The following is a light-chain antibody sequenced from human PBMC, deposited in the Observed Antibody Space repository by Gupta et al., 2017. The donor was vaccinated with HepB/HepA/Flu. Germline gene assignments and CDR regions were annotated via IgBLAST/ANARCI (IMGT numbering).Light chain of an antibody. V-gene: IGKV2-30*01. J-gene: IGKJ1*01. CDR2: KVS. Sequence: DVVMTQSPLSLPVTLGQPASISCKSSQSLVYTDGNTYLNWYQQRPGQSPRRLIYKVSNRDSGVPDRFSGSGLGTDFTLQINRGEAEDVGIYYCRQGTHWPPWTFGQGTKVEIK. CDR1: QSLVYTDGNTY. CDR3: RQGTHWPPWT.